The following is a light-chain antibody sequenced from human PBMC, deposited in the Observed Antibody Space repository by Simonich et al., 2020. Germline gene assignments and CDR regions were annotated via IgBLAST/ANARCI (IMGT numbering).Light chain of an antibody. CDR1: RSVSSSY. CDR2: EAS. J-gene: IGKJ5*01. CDR3: QQYGSSIT. Sequence: ELVLTQSPATLSLSPGERATLSCGASRSVSSSYLAWYQQKPGLAPRLLIYEASSRATCIPDRFSGSGSGTDFTLTISRLEPEDFAVYYCQQYGSSITFGQGTRLEIK. V-gene: IGKV3D-20*01.